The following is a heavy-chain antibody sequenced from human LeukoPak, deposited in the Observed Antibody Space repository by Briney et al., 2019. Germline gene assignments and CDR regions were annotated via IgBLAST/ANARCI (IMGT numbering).Heavy chain of an antibody. CDR1: GFRFNSYW. Sequence: GGSLRLSWAASGFRFNSYWMSWVRQAPGKGLEWVANTNQDGSEKDYVDSVKGRISISRDNAKSSLYLQMNSLRGEDTAVYYCVRVLRDYVEAFDIWGQGTMVTVSS. CDR2: TNQDGSEK. V-gene: IGHV3-7*01. CDR3: VRVLRDYVEAFDI. D-gene: IGHD4-17*01. J-gene: IGHJ3*02.